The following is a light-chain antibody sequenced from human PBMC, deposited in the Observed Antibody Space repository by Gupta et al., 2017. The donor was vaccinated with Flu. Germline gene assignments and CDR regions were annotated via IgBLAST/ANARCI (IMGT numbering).Light chain of an antibody. V-gene: IGLV2-14*01. CDR2: EVN. CDR3: SSYTIANTLVV. J-gene: IGLJ2*01. Sequence: SALPQPASVSGSPGQSITISCTGTSSDIGTYKYVSWYQQHPGKAPELMIFEVNNRPSGVSTRFSGSKSGSTASLTISGLRAEEEAVYFCSSYTIANTLVVFGGGTKLTVL. CDR1: SSDIGTYKY.